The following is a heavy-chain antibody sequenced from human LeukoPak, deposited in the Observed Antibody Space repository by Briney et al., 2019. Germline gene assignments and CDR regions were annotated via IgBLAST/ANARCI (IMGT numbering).Heavy chain of an antibody. J-gene: IGHJ4*02. CDR1: GYTFTSYD. D-gene: IGHD3-10*01. Sequence: GASEKVSCKASGYTFTSYDISWVRQATGQGLEWMGWMNPNSGNAGYAQRFQGRVTMTRNNSISTAYMELTSLRSEDTAVYYCGRPLQRGSWTQRALDYWGQGTLVTVSS. CDR2: MNPNSGNA. V-gene: IGHV1-8*01. CDR3: GRPLQRGSWTQRALDY.